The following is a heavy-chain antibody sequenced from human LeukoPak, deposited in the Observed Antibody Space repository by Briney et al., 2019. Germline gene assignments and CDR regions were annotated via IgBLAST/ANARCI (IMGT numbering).Heavy chain of an antibody. D-gene: IGHD6-6*01. CDR1: GGSISSGGYS. J-gene: IGHJ6*02. V-gene: IGHV4-30-2*01. CDR2: IYHSGST. Sequence: SQTLSLTCAVSGGSISSGGYSWSWIRQPPGKGLEWIGYIYHSGSTYYNPSLKSRVTISVDRSKNQFSLKLSSVTAADTAVYYCARGPLVSYYYYGMDVWGQGTTATVSS. CDR3: ARGPLVSYYYYGMDV.